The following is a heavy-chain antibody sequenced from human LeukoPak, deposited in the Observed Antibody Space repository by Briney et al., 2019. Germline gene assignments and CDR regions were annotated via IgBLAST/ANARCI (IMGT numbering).Heavy chain of an antibody. J-gene: IGHJ3*02. D-gene: IGHD3-10*01. Sequence: GGSLRLSCAASGFTFRSYSMNWVRQAPGKGLEWVSSISSSSSYIYYADSVKGRFTISRDNAKNPLYLQMNSLRAEDTAVYYCARDGVLWFGGEGAFDIWGQGTMVTVSS. CDR2: ISSSSSYI. CDR1: GFTFRSYS. CDR3: ARDGVLWFGGEGAFDI. V-gene: IGHV3-21*01.